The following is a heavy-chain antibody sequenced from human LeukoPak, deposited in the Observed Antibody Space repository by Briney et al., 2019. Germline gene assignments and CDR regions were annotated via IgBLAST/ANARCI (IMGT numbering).Heavy chain of an antibody. J-gene: IGHJ4*02. V-gene: IGHV3-23*01. CDR2: VSGSGGST. CDR3: AREVTD. CDR1: GFTFSSYA. Sequence: GGSLRLSCAASGFTFSSYAMTWVRQATGKGLEWVSTVSGSGGSTYYADSVKGRFTISRDNSKSTLYLQMNSLRVEDTAVYYCAREVTDWGQGTLVSVSS. D-gene: IGHD2-21*02.